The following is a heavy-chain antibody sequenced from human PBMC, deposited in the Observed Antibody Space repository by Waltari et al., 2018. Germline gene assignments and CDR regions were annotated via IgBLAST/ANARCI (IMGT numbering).Heavy chain of an antibody. CDR3: AIGQGYYFDY. V-gene: IGHV3-23*01. CDR2: ISGSGGT. CDR1: GITFSSYV. Sequence: EVQLLESGGGFGQPGGSLRLSCAASGITFSSYVMRWVRLAPGKWLEWVSTISGSGGTYYADSVRGRFTISRDKSKNTLSLQMNSLRAEDTAVYYCAIGQGYYFDYWGHGTLVTVSS. J-gene: IGHJ4*01.